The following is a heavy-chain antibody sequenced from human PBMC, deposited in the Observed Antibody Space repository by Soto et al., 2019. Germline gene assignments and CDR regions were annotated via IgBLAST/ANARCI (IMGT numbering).Heavy chain of an antibody. Sequence: PSETLSLTCTFSVDSISSYFWSCIRQPSGKRLEWIGRVHTSGSTTYNPSLKSRVTMSVDTSKSQFSLKLTSVTAADTAVYYCATEKPIAYRGWLEPWDQ. V-gene: IGHV4-4*07. CDR2: VHTSGST. J-gene: IGHJ5*02. CDR3: ATEKPIAYRGWLEP. CDR1: VDSISSYF. D-gene: IGHD3-16*01.